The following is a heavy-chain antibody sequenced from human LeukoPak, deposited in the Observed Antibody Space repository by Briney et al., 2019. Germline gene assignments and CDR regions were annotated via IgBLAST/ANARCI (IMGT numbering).Heavy chain of an antibody. J-gene: IGHJ4*02. CDR3: AKGSGSYYYGGDFDY. V-gene: IGHV5-51*01. CDR2: IYPGDSDT. CDR1: GYSFTSYW. Sequence: GECLKISCKGSGYSFTSYWIGWVRQMPGKGLEWMGIIYPGDSDTRYSPSFQGQVTISADKSISTAYLQWSSLKASDTAMYYCAKGSGSYYYGGDFDYWGQGTLVTVSS. D-gene: IGHD3-10*01.